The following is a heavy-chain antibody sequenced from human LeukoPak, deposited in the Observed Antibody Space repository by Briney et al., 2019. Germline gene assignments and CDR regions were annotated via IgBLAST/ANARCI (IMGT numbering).Heavy chain of an antibody. CDR1: GGSISSYY. Sequence: SETLSLTCTVSGGSISSYYWSWIRQPPGKGLAWIGYIYYSGSTNYNPSLKSRVTISVDTSKNQFSLKLSSVTAADTAVYYCAREPYGDYVDYWGQGTLVTVSS. D-gene: IGHD4-17*01. V-gene: IGHV4-59*01. CDR2: IYYSGST. J-gene: IGHJ4*02. CDR3: AREPYGDYVDY.